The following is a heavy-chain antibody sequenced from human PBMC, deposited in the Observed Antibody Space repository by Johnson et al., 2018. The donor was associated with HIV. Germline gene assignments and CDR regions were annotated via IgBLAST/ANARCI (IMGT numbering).Heavy chain of an antibody. CDR2: VYSGGNT. CDR3: ASYGDYKSSDAFDI. D-gene: IGHD4-17*01. V-gene: IGHV3-66*01. Sequence: VQLVESGGGLVKPGGSLRLSCAASGFTVSSNYMSWVRQAPGKGLEWVSIVYSGGNTYYTDSVKGRFTISRDNSKNTLYLQMNSLRAEDTAVYYCASYGDYKSSDAFDIWGPGTVVTVSS. CDR1: GFTVSSNY. J-gene: IGHJ3*02.